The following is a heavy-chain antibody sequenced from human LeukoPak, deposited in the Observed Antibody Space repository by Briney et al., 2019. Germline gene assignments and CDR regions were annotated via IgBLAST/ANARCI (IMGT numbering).Heavy chain of an antibody. V-gene: IGHV3-7*01. D-gene: IGHD3-9*01. CDR3: ARGVYYDILTGYPSGIYFDY. J-gene: IGHJ4*02. Sequence: GGSLRLSCAASGFTFSSYWMSWVRQAPGKGLEWVANIKQDGSEKYYVDSVKGRFTISRDNAKNLLYLQMNSLRAEDTAVYYCARGVYYDILTGYPSGIYFDYWGQGTLVTVSS. CDR1: GFTFSSYW. CDR2: IKQDGSEK.